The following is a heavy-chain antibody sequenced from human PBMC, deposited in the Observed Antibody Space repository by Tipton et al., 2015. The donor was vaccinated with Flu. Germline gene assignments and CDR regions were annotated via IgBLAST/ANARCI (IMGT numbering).Heavy chain of an antibody. CDR2: IYTSGST. V-gene: IGHV4-4*07. D-gene: IGHD2-21*01. Sequence: TLSLTCTVSGGSISGYYWSWIRQPAGKGLEWIGRIYTSGSTNYNPSLKSRLSMSVDTSKNQFSLKLSSVTAADTAVYYCARDVVARAFDIWGQGTMVTVSS. CDR3: ARDVVARAFDI. CDR1: GGSISGYY. J-gene: IGHJ3*02.